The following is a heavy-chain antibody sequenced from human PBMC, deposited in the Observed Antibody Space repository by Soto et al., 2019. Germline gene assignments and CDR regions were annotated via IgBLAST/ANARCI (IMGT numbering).Heavy chain of an antibody. V-gene: IGHV4-31*03. D-gene: IGHD1-26*01. CDR1: GGSISSGGYY. CDR2: IYYSGST. J-gene: IGHJ5*02. Sequence: SETLSLTCTFSGGSISSGGYYWSWIRQHPGKGLEWIGYIYYSGSTYYNPSLKSRVTISVDTSKNQFSLKLSSVTAADTAVYYCAREGLEGATTLLSPWFDPWGQGTLVTVS. CDR3: AREGLEGATTLLSPWFDP.